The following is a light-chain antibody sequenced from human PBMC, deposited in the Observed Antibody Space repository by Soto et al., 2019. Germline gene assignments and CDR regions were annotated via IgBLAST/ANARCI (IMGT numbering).Light chain of an antibody. J-gene: IGLJ3*02. CDR1: SSDVGKYSY. CDR2: EVS. V-gene: IGLV2-14*01. Sequence: QSALTQPASVSGSPGQSIAISCTGTSSDVGKYSYVSWFQQYPGNPPKLMIYEVSNRPSGVSNRFSGSKSGNTASLTISGLQGEDEADYYCSSFTTSSTWVFGGGTKLTVL. CDR3: SSFTTSSTWV.